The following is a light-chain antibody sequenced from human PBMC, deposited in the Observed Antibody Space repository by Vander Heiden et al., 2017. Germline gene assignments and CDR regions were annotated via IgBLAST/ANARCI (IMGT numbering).Light chain of an antibody. V-gene: IGKV1-39*01. CDR3: QQSYTVLPLS. J-gene: IGKJ4*01. CDR1: QSIDNY. CDR2: GTS. Sequence: DIQMTQSPSSLSASVRDRVTITCRASQSIDNYLNWYQQKPGKAPKLLIYGTSSLQSGVPSRFSGSGSGTDYTLTISSLQPEDFATYYCQQSYTVLPLSFGGGTNVVIK.